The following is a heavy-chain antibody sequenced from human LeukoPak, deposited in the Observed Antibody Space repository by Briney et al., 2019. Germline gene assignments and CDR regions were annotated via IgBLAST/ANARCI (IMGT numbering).Heavy chain of an antibody. CDR1: GFIFSSYW. D-gene: IGHD6-19*01. J-gene: IGHJ4*02. V-gene: IGHV3-7*01. Sequence: GGSLRLSCAASGFIFSSYWMSWVRQAPGKGLGWVASIKRDGSVKKYVDSVQGRFTVSRDNTKNSLYLQMNSLRAEDTAVYYCARLIAVAATADFDYWGQGTLVTVSS. CDR3: ARLIAVAATADFDY. CDR2: IKRDGSVK.